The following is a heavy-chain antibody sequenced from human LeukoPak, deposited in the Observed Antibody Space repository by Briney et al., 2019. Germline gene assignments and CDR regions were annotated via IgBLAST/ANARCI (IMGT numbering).Heavy chain of an antibody. CDR1: GFTFSSYA. CDR2: IGSGGGST. CDR3: AKEAGMAFDY. V-gene: IGHV3-23*01. Sequence: PGGSLRLSCAASGFTFSSYALTWVRQAPGKGLEWVSSIGSGGGSTYYADSVKGRFTISRDNSDNMLNLQMNSLRPEDTAVYFCAKEAGMAFDYWGQGSLVTVSS. D-gene: IGHD6-19*01. J-gene: IGHJ4*02.